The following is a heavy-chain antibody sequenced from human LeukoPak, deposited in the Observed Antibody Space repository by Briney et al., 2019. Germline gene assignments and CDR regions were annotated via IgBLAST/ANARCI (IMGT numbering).Heavy chain of an antibody. CDR1: GFTFSSYS. CDR3: ARDGTVTIFDY. Sequence: PGGSLRLSCAASGFTFSSYSMNWVRQAPGEGLEWVSSISSSSSYIYYADSVKGRFTISRDNAKNSLYLQMNSLRAEDTAVYYCARDGTVTIFDYWGQGTLVTVSS. D-gene: IGHD4-17*01. V-gene: IGHV3-21*01. CDR2: ISSSSSYI. J-gene: IGHJ4*02.